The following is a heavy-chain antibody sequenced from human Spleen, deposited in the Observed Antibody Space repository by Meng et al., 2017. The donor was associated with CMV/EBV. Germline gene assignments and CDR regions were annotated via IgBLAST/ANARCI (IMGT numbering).Heavy chain of an antibody. CDR1: GGTFSSYA. V-gene: IGHV1-69*05. CDR3: ARGEYSSSSRGYYYYYYGMDV. D-gene: IGHD6-6*01. CDR2: IIPIFGTA. Sequence: VKVSCQASGGTFSSYAISWVRQAPGQGLEWMGGIIPIFGTANYAQKFQGRVTITTDESTSTAYMELRSLRSEDTAVYYCARGEYSSSSRGYYYYYYGMDVWGQGTTVTVSS. J-gene: IGHJ6*02.